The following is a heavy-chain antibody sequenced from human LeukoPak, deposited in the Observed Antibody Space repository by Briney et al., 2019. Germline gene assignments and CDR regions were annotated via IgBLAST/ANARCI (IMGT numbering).Heavy chain of an antibody. Sequence: SGTLSLTRTVSGGSTSSYYWGWGRQPPGGGLEWIGDIYYSGSNNYNPSLKTRVTISVDTTKNQFSLKLSSVTAAGTAVYYGARGLNEIAVAGTLLEFEYWGQGTLVTVSS. V-gene: IGHV4-59*01. J-gene: IGHJ4*02. CDR1: GGSTSSYY. CDR2: IYYSGSN. D-gene: IGHD6-19*01. CDR3: ARGLNEIAVAGTLLEFEY.